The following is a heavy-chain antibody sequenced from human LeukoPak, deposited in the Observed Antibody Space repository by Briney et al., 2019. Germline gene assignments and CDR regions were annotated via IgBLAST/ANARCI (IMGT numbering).Heavy chain of an antibody. CDR1: GYTFTGYY. CDR3: ARLVVVVPAALFDY. J-gene: IGHJ4*02. V-gene: IGHV1-2*06. D-gene: IGHD2-2*01. CDR2: INPNSGGT. Sequence: ASVKVSCKASGYTFTGYYMHWVRQAPGQGLEWMGRINPNSGGTNYAQKFQGRVTMARDTSISTAYMELSRLRSDDTAVYYCARLVVVVPAALFDYWGQGTLVTVSS.